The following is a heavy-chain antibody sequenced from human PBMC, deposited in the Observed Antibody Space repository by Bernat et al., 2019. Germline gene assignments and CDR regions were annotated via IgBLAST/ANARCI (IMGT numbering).Heavy chain of an antibody. CDR3: ARDPGWGALDL. V-gene: IGHV3-7*03. J-gene: IGHJ3*01. CDR1: GFTVSSNY. Sequence: EVQLVESGGGLVQPGGSLRLSCAASGFTVSSNYMSWVRQAPGKGLEWVANIKSDGSAKYYVDSVKGRFTISRDNVNNSLYLQMNSLRADDTAVYYCARDPGWGALDLWGQGTMVTVSS. D-gene: IGHD3-16*01. CDR2: IKSDGSAK.